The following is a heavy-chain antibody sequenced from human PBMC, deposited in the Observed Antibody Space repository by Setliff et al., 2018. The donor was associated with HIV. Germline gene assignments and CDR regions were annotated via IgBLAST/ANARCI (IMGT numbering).Heavy chain of an antibody. CDR1: GGSISSGGYY. CDR2: IYYSGST. J-gene: IGHJ5*02. Sequence: SETLSLTCTVSGGSISSGGYYWSWIRQHPGKGLEWIGYIYYSGSTYYNPSLKSRVSISVDTSNNQFSLKLSSVTAADTAMYYCARDICTSTSCPSGWFDPWGRGTLVTV. CDR3: ARDICTSTSCPSGWFDP. V-gene: IGHV4-31*02. D-gene: IGHD2-2*01.